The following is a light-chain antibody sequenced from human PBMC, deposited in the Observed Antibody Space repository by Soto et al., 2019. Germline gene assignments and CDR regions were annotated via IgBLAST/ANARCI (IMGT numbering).Light chain of an antibody. V-gene: IGLV3-21*02. CDR1: NMGSKS. Sequence: SYELTHPPAVSVAPGQTSRITCGGNNMGSKSVRWYQQKAGQAPVLVVHDDTDRPSGIPERLFCFNSGNAATLTISRVEAGDEAEYYCQVWDSSSDHPYVFGTGTKVTVL. CDR2: DDT. J-gene: IGLJ1*01. CDR3: QVWDSSSDHPYV.